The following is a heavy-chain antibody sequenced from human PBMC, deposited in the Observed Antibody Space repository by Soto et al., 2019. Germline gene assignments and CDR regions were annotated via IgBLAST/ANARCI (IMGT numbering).Heavy chain of an antibody. CDR2: IVVGSGNT. CDR1: GFTFTSSA. J-gene: IGHJ5*02. V-gene: IGHV1-58*01. CDR3: AAETKYDFWSVIKFGP. Sequence: GASVKVSCKASGFTFTSSAVQWVRQARGQRLEWIGWIVVGSGNTNYAQKFQERVTITRDMSTSTAYMELSSLRSEDTAVYYCAAETKYDFWSVIKFGPWGHGTLVTVSS. D-gene: IGHD3-3*01.